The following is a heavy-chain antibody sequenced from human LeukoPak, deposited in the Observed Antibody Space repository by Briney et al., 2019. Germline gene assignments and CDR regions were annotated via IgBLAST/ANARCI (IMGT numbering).Heavy chain of an antibody. Sequence: PGGSLRLSCAASGFTLSSYWMSWVRQAPGKGLEWVANIKQDGSEKYYVDSVKGRFTISRDNAKNSLYLQMNSLRAEDTAVYYCAREVTDYVWGSYYYYGMDVWGQGTTVTVSS. CDR2: IKQDGSEK. J-gene: IGHJ6*02. V-gene: IGHV3-7*01. CDR1: GFTLSSYW. D-gene: IGHD3-16*01. CDR3: AREVTDYVWGSYYYYGMDV.